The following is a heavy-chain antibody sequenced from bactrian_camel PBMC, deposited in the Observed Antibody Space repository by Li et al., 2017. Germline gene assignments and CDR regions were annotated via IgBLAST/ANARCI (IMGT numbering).Heavy chain of an antibody. CDR3: TQDTRPDGTWSFDY. CDR2: IEPGGVRS. CDR1: GYSYSMNC. V-gene: IGHV3S1*01. J-gene: IGHJ6*01. D-gene: IGHD6*01. Sequence: HVQLVESGGGSVQAGGSLRLSCAASGYSYSMNCMAWFRQAPGKERERVAIIEPGGVRSSYADSVKGRFTISRDNAKNTLYLQLNSLKTEDTAMYYCTQDTRPDGTWSFDYWGQGTQVTVS.